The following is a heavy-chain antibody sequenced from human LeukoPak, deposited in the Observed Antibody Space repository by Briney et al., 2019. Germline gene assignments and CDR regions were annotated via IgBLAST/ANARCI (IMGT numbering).Heavy chain of an antibody. J-gene: IGHJ4*02. CDR1: GYTFTSYY. D-gene: IGHD6-13*01. Sequence: ASVKVSCTASGYTFTSYYIHWVRQAPGQGLEWIAVICPSSGGTTCAQRFQGRVSMTRDTSTSTVYMELSSLRSEDTAVYYCARGYSSSWRDLFDYWGQGTLVTVSS. V-gene: IGHV1-46*01. CDR2: ICPSSGGT. CDR3: ARGYSSSWRDLFDY.